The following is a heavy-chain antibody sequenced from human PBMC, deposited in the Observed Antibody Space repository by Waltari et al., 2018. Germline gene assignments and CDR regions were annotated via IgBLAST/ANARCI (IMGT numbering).Heavy chain of an antibody. D-gene: IGHD2-2*01. V-gene: IGHV3-15*01. CDR3: TTDLAIVVVPAAIVDY. CDR2: IKSKTDGGTT. Sequence: EVQLVESGGGLVKPGGSLRLSCAASGFTFSNAWMSWVRPAPGKGLEWVGRIKSKTDGGTTDYAAPVKGRFTISRDDSKNTLYLQMNSLKTEDTAVYYCTTDLAIVVVPAAIVDYWGQGTLVTVSS. CDR1: GFTFSNAW. J-gene: IGHJ4*02.